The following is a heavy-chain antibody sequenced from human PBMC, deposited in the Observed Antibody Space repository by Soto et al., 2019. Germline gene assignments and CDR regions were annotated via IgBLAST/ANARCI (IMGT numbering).Heavy chain of an antibody. D-gene: IGHD1-26*01. CDR1: GYTFRGYG. Sequence: GALRLSCEGFGYTFRGYGMIWVRQAPGKGLECVSYISSDETIVNYADSVKGRFTISRDSAKNSLFLQMNSLRDEDTAVYYWVRGGGVGTTWGYYWGQGAQVTVSS. V-gene: IGHV3-48*02. J-gene: IGHJ4*02. CDR3: VRGGGVGTTWGYY. CDR2: ISSDETIV.